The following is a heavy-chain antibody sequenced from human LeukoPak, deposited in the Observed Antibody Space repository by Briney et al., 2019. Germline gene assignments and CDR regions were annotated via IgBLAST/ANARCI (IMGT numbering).Heavy chain of an antibody. Sequence: PGGSLRLSCAASGFTFNSYSMNWVRQAPGKGLEWVSSISSSSSYIYYADSLKGRFTISRDNAKNSLYLQMNSLRAEDTAVYYCARDGGYSSGWYDYWGQGTLVTVSS. D-gene: IGHD6-19*01. V-gene: IGHV3-21*01. J-gene: IGHJ4*02. CDR2: ISSSSSYI. CDR1: GFTFNSYS. CDR3: ARDGGYSSGWYDY.